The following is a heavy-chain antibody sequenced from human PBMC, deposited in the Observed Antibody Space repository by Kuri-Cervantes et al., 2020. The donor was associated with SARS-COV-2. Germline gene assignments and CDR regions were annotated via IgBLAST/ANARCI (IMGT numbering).Heavy chain of an antibody. Sequence: LSLTCAASGFTFDDYAMHWVRQAPRKGLEWVSLISGDGVNTYYADSVKGRFTISRDNAKNSLYLQMNSLRAEDTALYYCAKGSAYGSEDYGMDVWGQGTTVTVSS. CDR3: AKGSAYGSEDYGMDV. V-gene: IGHV3-43*02. J-gene: IGHJ6*02. D-gene: IGHD3-10*01. CDR1: GFTFDDYA. CDR2: ISGDGVNT.